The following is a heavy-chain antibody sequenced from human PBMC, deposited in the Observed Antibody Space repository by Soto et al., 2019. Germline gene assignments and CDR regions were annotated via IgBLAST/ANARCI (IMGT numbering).Heavy chain of an antibody. D-gene: IGHD2-2*01. J-gene: IGHJ3*02. V-gene: IGHV3-23*01. Sequence: PGGSLRLSCAASGFTFSSYAMSWVRQAPGKGLEWVSAISGSGGSTYYADSVKGRFTISRDNSKNTLCLQMNSLRAEDTAVYYCAKDGDIVVVPAAIHAFDIWGQGTMVTVSS. CDR2: ISGSGGST. CDR3: AKDGDIVVVPAAIHAFDI. CDR1: GFTFSSYA.